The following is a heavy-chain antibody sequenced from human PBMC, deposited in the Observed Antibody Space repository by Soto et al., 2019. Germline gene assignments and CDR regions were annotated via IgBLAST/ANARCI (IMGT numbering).Heavy chain of an antibody. CDR1: GGSVTNSSYY. J-gene: IGHJ4*02. CDR3: VSLRTTVIPQAFFDY. V-gene: IGHV4-39*01. Sequence: PSENLSLTCTVSGGSVTNSSYYWGWIRQSPGKGLEWIGSVYYRGRSYSKSSVKSRVTISVDTSKNQFSLNLNSVTASDTAVYFCVSLRTTVIPQAFFDYCGPGALVTVSS. D-gene: IGHD4-4*01. CDR2: VYYRGRS.